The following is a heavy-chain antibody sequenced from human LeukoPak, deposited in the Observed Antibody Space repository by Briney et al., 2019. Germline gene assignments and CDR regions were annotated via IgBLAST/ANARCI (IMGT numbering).Heavy chain of an antibody. D-gene: IGHD3-10*01. CDR3: ARLGVTQDAFDI. J-gene: IGHJ3*02. CDR2: IYYSGST. Sequence: PSETLSLTCTVSGGSISSYYWSWIRQPPGKGLEGLGYIYYSGSTNHNTSLKSPVTISVDTSKNQFSLKLSSVTAAATAVYYCARLGVTQDAFDIWGQGTMVTVSS. V-gene: IGHV4-59*01. CDR1: GGSISSYY.